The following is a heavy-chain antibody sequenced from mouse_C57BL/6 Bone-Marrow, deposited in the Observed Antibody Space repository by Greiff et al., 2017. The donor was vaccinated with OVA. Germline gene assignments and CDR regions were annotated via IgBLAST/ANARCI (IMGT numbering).Heavy chain of an antibody. CDR3: ARANLMYYYGSSYYFDV. V-gene: IGHV2-2*01. CDR2: IWSGGSA. D-gene: IGHD1-1*01. CDR1: GFSLTSYG. J-gene: IGHJ1*03. Sequence: VQLQESGPGLVQPSQSLSITCTVSGFSLTSYGVHWVRQSPGKGLEWLGVIWSGGSADYNAAFISRLSISKDNSKSQVFFKMNSLQADDTAIYYCARANLMYYYGSSYYFDVWGTGTTVTVSS.